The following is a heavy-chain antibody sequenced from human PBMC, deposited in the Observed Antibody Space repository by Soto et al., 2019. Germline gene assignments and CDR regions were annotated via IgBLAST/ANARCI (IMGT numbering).Heavy chain of an antibody. CDR2: INPSGGST. CDR1: GSTFTSYY. V-gene: IGHV1-46*01. D-gene: IGHD1-1*01. CDR3: ARGSGTVSMGGWFDP. J-gene: IGHJ5*02. Sequence: ASVKVSCKASGSTFTSYYMHWVRQAPGQGLEGMGIINPSGGSTSYAQKLQGRVTMTRDTSTSTVYMELSSLRSEDTAVYYCARGSGTVSMGGWFDPWGQGTRVA.